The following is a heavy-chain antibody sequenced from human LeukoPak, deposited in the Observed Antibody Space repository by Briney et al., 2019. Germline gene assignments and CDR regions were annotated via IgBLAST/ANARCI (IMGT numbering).Heavy chain of an antibody. J-gene: IGHJ6*03. CDR3: AXGXVPXXXXXYSNYYXYXYMXX. V-gene: IGHV1-58*02. CDR1: GFTFTSSA. D-gene: IGHD2-21*01. Sequence: EASVKVSCKASGFTFTSSAMQWVRQARGQRLEWIGWIVVGSGNTNYAQKFQERVTITRDMSTSTAYMELSSLRSEDTAVYYCAXGXVPXXXXXYSNYYXYXYMXXWGKGXTVTVSS. CDR2: IVVGSGNT.